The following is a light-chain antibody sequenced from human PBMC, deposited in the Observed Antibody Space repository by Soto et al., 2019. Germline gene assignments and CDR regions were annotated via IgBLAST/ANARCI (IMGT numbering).Light chain of an antibody. J-gene: IGLJ1*01. CDR2: EVS. CDR3: SSYTNINTRACV. Sequence: QSALTQPASVSGSPGQSITISCTGTSSDVGSYNYVSWYQQHPGKAPKLMIYEVSNRPSGVSDRFSGSKSGNTDSLTISGLQAEDEAEYYCSSYTNINTRACVFGTGTKLTVL. V-gene: IGLV2-14*01. CDR1: SSDVGSYNY.